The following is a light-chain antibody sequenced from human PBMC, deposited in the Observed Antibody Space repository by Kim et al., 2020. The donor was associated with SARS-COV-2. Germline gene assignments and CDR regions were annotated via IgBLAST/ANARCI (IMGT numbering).Light chain of an antibody. Sequence: QSALTQPASVSGSPGQSITISCTGTSSDVGGYNYVSWYQQHPGKAPKLMIYDVSKRPSGVSNRFSGSKSGNTASLTISGLQAEDEADYCCSSYTSSSPLYVFGTGTKVTVL. CDR3: SSYTSSSPLYV. J-gene: IGLJ1*01. CDR2: DVS. V-gene: IGLV2-14*01. CDR1: SSDVGGYNY.